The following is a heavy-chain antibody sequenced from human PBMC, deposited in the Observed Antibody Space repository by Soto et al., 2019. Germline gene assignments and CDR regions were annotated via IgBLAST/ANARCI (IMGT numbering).Heavy chain of an antibody. CDR1: GGSFSGYY. V-gene: IGHV4-34*01. Sequence: PSETLSLTCAVYGGSFSGYYWSWIRQPPGKGLEWIGEINHSGSTNYNPSLKSRVTISVDTSKNQFSLKLSSVTAADTAVYYCTTSKDTAMARANYFDYWGQGTLVTVSS. CDR2: INHSGST. D-gene: IGHD5-18*01. CDR3: TTSKDTAMARANYFDY. J-gene: IGHJ4*02.